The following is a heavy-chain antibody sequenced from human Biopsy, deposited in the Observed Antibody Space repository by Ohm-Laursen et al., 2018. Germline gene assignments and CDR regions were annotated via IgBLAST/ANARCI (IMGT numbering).Heavy chain of an antibody. D-gene: IGHD3-22*01. V-gene: IGHV1-18*01. CDR3: AREEDNSGYDYYGMDV. Sequence: ASVKVSCKASGYTFSSYGINWVRQAPGQGLEWLGWISTYNGNTNYAQNLQGRVTMTTDTSTSTAYMELRSLRSDDTAVYFCAREEDNSGYDYYGMDVWDQGTTVTVSS. CDR1: GYTFSSYG. CDR2: ISTYNGNT. J-gene: IGHJ6*02.